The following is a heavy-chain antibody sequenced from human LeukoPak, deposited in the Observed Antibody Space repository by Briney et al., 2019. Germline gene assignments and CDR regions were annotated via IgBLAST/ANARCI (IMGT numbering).Heavy chain of an antibody. CDR3: AKDLSNRMATIASDY. J-gene: IGHJ4*02. CDR1: GFTFSGSA. Sequence: GGSLRLSCAASGFTFSGSAMHWVRQASGKGLEWVGRIRSKANSYATVYAASVKGRFTISRDDSKNTAYLQMNSLRAEDTAVYYCAKDLSNRMATIASDYWGQGTLVTVSS. V-gene: IGHV3-73*01. D-gene: IGHD5-24*01. CDR2: IRSKANSYAT.